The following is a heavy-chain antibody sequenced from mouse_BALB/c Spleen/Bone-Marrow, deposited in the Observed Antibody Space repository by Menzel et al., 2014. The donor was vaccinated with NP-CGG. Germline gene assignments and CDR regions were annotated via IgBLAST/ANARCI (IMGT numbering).Heavy chain of an antibody. V-gene: IGHV1-18*01. CDR3: ARVYYGSSSFYFDY. D-gene: IGHD1-1*01. Sequence: DVKLQESGPELVKPGASTKISCKASGYSFTGYTTNWVKQSHGKNLEWIGLINPYNGGTSYNQKFKGKATLTVDKSSSTAYMELLSLTSEDSAVYYCARVYYGSSSFYFDYWGQGTTLTVSS. CDR2: INPYNGGT. J-gene: IGHJ2*01. CDR1: GYSFTGYT.